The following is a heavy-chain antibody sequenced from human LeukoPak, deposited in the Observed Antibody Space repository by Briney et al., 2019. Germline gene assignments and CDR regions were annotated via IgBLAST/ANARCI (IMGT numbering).Heavy chain of an antibody. CDR3: ARVRPSQGYDWAFDI. CDR2: IIPILGIA. Sequence: SVKVSCKASGGTFSSYAISWVRQAPGQGLEWMGRIIPILGIANYAQKFQGRVTITADKSTSTAYMELSSLRSEDTAVYYCARVRPSQGYDWAFDIWGQGTMVTVSS. CDR1: GGTFSSYA. V-gene: IGHV1-69*04. D-gene: IGHD5-12*01. J-gene: IGHJ3*02.